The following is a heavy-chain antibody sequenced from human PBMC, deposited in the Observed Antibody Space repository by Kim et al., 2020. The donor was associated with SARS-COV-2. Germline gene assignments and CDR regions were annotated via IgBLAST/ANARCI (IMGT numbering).Heavy chain of an antibody. D-gene: IGHD6-13*01. Sequence: PSLKSRVTISVDTSKNQFSLQLSSVTAADTAVYYCARRGIAAARGYFDYWGQGTLVTVSS. J-gene: IGHJ4*02. CDR3: ARRGIAAARGYFDY. V-gene: IGHV4-39*01.